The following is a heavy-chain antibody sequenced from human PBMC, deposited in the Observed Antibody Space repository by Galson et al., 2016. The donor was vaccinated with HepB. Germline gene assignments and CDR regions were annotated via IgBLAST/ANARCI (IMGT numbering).Heavy chain of an antibody. D-gene: IGHD6-19*01. CDR2: IYPDDSDT. V-gene: IGHV5-51*01. CDR3: ARRRMVGRTRFSYGMDV. Sequence: QSGAEVKKPGESLKISCKGSGYSFASYWIAWVRQKPGKGLEWMGVIYPDDSDTIYSPSFQGQVTISVYKSTYTASLQWSSLQASDTAIYYCARRRMVGRTRFSYGMDVWGQGTMVTISS. CDR1: GYSFASYW. J-gene: IGHJ6*02.